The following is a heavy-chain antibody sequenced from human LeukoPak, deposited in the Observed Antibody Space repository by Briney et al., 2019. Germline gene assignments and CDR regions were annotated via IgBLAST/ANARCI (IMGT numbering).Heavy chain of an antibody. D-gene: IGHD3-10*01. CDR3: AREGKSMVRGVTHYYYYYMDV. J-gene: IGHJ6*03. CDR1: GFTFNRYR. V-gene: IGHV3-74*01. Sequence: GGSLRLSCAASGFTFNRYRMHWVRQAPGKGLVWVSRINSDGSSTSYADSVKGRFTISRDNAKNTLYLQMNSLRAEDTAVYYCAREGKSMVRGVTHYYYYYMDVWGKGTTVTVSS. CDR2: INSDGSST.